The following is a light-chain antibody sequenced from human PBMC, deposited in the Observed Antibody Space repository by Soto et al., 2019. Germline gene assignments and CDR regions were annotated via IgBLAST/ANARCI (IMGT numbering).Light chain of an antibody. J-gene: IGKJ4*02. V-gene: IGKV3-15*01. Sequence: IVMTQSTATLSVSPGERTTLSCRASQSVRTHLGWYQQKPCQAPRLLISGASTRATGITARFSGNGSGTLVTLPISSRPSEYFAVYSWQQYNNWPPLTFGGGTKVEIK. CDR1: QSVRTH. CDR3: QQYNNWPPLT. CDR2: GAS.